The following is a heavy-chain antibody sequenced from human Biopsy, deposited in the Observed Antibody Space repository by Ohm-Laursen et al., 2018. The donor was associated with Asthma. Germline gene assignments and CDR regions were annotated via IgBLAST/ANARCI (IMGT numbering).Heavy chain of an antibody. D-gene: IGHD4-17*01. CDR3: TRTTTVTTTCAMDV. CDR1: GFSFGDYW. J-gene: IGHJ6*02. CDR2: IKHDGTER. V-gene: IGHV3-7*03. Sequence: SLRLSCAASGFSFGDYWMSWVRQVPGKGLEWVANIKHDGTERNHVDSLKGRFTISRDNAKNSLYLQMNSLRAEDTAVYYCTRTTTVTTTCAMDVWGRGTTVTVSS.